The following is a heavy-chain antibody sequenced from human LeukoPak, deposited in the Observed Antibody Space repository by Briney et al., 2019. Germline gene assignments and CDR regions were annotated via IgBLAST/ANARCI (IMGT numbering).Heavy chain of an antibody. D-gene: IGHD3-10*01. Sequence: GGSLRLSCAASGFTFSSYAMSGVRQAPGKGLEWVSAISGSGGSTYYADSVKGRFTISRDNSKNTLYLQMNSLRAEDTAVYYCAKLTITMVRGAGVGYWGQGTLVTVSS. CDR2: ISGSGGST. V-gene: IGHV3-23*01. CDR1: GFTFSSYA. CDR3: AKLTITMVRGAGVGY. J-gene: IGHJ4*02.